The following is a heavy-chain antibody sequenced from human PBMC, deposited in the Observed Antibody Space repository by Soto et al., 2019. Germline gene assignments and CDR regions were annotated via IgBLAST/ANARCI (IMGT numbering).Heavy chain of an antibody. V-gene: IGHV4-28*01. CDR3: ARREIQGPIDY. Sequence: PTETLTLTSAVSRYSISSSNCLCWIRQPPGKGLGWIGFIYYSGTTYYNPSLKSRVTMSVDTSKNQFSLKLTSVTAVDTAVYYCARREIQGPIDYWGQGTLVT. J-gene: IGHJ4*02. CDR1: RYSISSSNC. D-gene: IGHD1-26*01. CDR2: IYYSGTT.